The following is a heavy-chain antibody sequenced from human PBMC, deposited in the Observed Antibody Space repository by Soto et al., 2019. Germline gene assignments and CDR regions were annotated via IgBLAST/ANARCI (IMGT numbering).Heavy chain of an antibody. D-gene: IGHD5-12*01. CDR3: ARRVAFGNFYSDY. J-gene: IGHJ4*02. Sequence: GGSLRLSCAASGFTFSSYSMSWLRQAPGKGLEWLSSIDSSGTSIVYADSVKGRFTVSRDNAKNSLYLQMNSLRTEDSALYYCARRVAFGNFYSDYWGRGTLVTVSS. V-gene: IGHV3-21*01. CDR1: GFTFSSYS. CDR2: IDSSGTSI.